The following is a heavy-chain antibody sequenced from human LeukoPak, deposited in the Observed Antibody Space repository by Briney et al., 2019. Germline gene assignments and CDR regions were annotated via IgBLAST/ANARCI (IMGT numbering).Heavy chain of an antibody. J-gene: IGHJ4*02. V-gene: IGHV4-4*02. CDR3: ARNMFRGVYTRTLDH. D-gene: IGHD3-10*01. Sequence: PSGTLSLTCAVSGGSISSSNWWSWVRQPPGKGLEWIGEIYHSGSTNYNPSLKSRVTVSVDKSKNQFSLKLSSVTAADTAVYYCARNMFRGVYTRTLDHWGQGTLVTVSS. CDR1: GGSISSSNW. CDR2: IYHSGST.